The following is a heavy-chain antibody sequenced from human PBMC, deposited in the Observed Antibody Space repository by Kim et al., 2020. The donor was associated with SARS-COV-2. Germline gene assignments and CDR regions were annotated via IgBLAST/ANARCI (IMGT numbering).Heavy chain of an antibody. V-gene: IGHV4-39*07. CDR2: IYYSGST. CDR3: ARVGFATRDY. J-gene: IGHJ4*02. CDR1: GGSISSSSYY. D-gene: IGHD3-10*01. Sequence: SETLSLTCTVSGGSISSSSYYWGWIRQPPGKGLEWIGSIYYSGSTYYNPSLKSRVTISVDTSKNQFSLKLSSVTAADTAVYYCARVGFATRDYWGQGTLVTVSS.